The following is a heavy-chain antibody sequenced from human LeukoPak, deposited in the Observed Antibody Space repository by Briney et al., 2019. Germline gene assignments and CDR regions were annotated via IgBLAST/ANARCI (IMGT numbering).Heavy chain of an antibody. J-gene: IGHJ4*02. V-gene: IGHV6-1*01. Sequence: SQTLSLTCVISGDSASSNSGAWNWIRQSPSRGLEWLTRTYYRSKWYNEYAISVKSRITINPDTSKNQLSLQLNSVTPEDMAVYYCVREDWGSGFYWGQGTQVTVSS. CDR2: TYYRSKWYN. CDR3: VREDWGSGFY. CDR1: GDSASSNSGA. D-gene: IGHD7-27*01.